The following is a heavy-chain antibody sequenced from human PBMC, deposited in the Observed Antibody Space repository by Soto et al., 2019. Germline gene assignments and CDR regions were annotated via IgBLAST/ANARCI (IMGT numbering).Heavy chain of an antibody. CDR2: ISGSGGST. V-gene: IGHV3-23*01. D-gene: IGHD2-2*01. CDR3: AKDSELGTSWRKPWGY. J-gene: IGHJ4*02. CDR1: GFTFSSYA. Sequence: EVQLLESGGGLVQPGGSLRLSCAASGFTFSSYAMSWVRQAPGKGLEWVSAISGSGGSTYYADSVKGRFTISRDNSKNTLYLQMNSLRAEDTAVYYCAKDSELGTSWRKPWGYWGQGTLVTVSS.